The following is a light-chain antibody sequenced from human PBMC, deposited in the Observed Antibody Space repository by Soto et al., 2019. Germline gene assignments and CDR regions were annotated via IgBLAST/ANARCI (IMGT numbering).Light chain of an antibody. CDR1: QSISSW. J-gene: IGKJ1*01. CDR3: QQYNSYSAWT. V-gene: IGKV1-5*03. Sequence: DIQMTQSPSTLSASVGARVTITCRASQSISSWLAWYQQKPGKAPKLLIYKASSLESGGPSRFSGSRSGTEFTLTISSLQPDDFVTYYCQQYNSYSAWTFGQGTKVEIK. CDR2: KAS.